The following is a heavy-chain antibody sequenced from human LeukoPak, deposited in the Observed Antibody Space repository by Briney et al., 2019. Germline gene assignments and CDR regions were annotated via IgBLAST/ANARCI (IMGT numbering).Heavy chain of an antibody. CDR3: VTVGYRSSTSCYTDFDY. J-gene: IGHJ4*02. V-gene: IGHV3-21*01. CDR1: GFTFSSYA. D-gene: IGHD2-2*02. Sequence: PGGSLRLSCAASGFTFSSYAMNWVRQAPGKGLEWVSSISDSSTYIYYADSVKGRFTISRDNAKNSLYLQLNSLRAEDTAVYYCVTVGYRSSTSCYTDFDYWGQGTLVTVSS. CDR2: ISDSSTYI.